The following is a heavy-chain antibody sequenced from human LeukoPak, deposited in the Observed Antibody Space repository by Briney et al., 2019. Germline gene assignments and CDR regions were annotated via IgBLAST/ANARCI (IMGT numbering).Heavy chain of an antibody. J-gene: IGHJ4*02. CDR1: GFTFDDYA. CDR3: AKESHSSGWKEYYFDY. Sequence: GRSLRLSCAASGFTFDDYAMHWVRQAPGKGLEWVSGISWNSGSIGYADSAKGRFTISRDNAKNSLYLQMNSLRAEDMALYYCAKESHSSGWKEYYFDYWGQGTLVTVSS. CDR2: ISWNSGSI. D-gene: IGHD6-19*01. V-gene: IGHV3-9*03.